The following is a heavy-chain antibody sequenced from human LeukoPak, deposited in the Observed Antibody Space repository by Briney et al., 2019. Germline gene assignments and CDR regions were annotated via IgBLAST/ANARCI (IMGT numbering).Heavy chain of an antibody. CDR3: ARASGYSGYDLDY. V-gene: IGHV1-2*02. Sequence: RRASVKVSCKASGYTFTGYYMHWVRQAPGQGLEWMGWINPNSGGTNYAQKFQGRVTMTRDTSISTAYMELSRLRSDDTAVYYCARASGYSGYDLDYWGQGTLVTVSS. D-gene: IGHD5-12*01. CDR2: INPNSGGT. CDR1: GYTFTGYY. J-gene: IGHJ4*02.